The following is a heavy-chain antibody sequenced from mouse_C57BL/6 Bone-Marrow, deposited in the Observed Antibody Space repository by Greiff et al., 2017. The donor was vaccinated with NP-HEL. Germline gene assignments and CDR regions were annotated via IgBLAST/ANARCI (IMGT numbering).Heavy chain of an antibody. CDR2: ISYDGSN. J-gene: IGHJ2*01. V-gene: IGHV3-6*01. D-gene: IGHD2-4*01. Sequence: EVQLQESGPGLVKPSQSLSLTCSVTGYSITSGYYWNWIRQFPGNKLEWMGYISYDGSNNYNPSLKNRISITRDTSKNQFFLKLNSVTTEDTATYYCARDRDYPYFDYWGQGTTLTVSS. CDR3: ARDRDYPYFDY. CDR1: GYSITSGYY.